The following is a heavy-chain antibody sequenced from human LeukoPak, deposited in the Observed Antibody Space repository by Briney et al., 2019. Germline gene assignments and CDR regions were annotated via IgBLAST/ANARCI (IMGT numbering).Heavy chain of an antibody. Sequence: ASVKVSCKASGGTFSSYAISWVRQAPGQGLEWMGRIIPILGIANYAQKFQGRVTITADKSTSTAYMELSSLRSEDMAVYYCAKDTFGRGARVDYDYYMDVWGKGTTVTVSS. J-gene: IGHJ6*03. V-gene: IGHV1-69*04. CDR1: GGTFSSYA. CDR2: IIPILGIA. CDR3: AKDTFGRGARVDYDYYMDV. D-gene: IGHD1-26*01.